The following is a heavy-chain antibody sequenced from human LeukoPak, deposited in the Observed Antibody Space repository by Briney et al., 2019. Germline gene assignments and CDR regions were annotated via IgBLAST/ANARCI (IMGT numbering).Heavy chain of an antibody. Sequence: GAPVKVSFKSSGGTFSGYGISWVRQAPGQGLEWMGGVIPMFTTTNYAQTLQGRITITADESTNTAYMELSSLRYEDTAVYYCARGLLRFLEWRNFDSWGQKPLLTVSS. J-gene: IGHJ4*02. D-gene: IGHD3-3*01. CDR3: ARGLLRFLEWRNFDS. CDR2: VIPMFTTT. CDR1: GGTFSGYG. V-gene: IGHV1-69*13.